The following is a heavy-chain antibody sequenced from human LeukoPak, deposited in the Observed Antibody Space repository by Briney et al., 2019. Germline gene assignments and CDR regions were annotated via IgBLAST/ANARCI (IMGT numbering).Heavy chain of an antibody. CDR3: VSSYGGYVLDY. J-gene: IGHJ4*02. CDR2: VYHSGSI. V-gene: IGHV4-59*01. CDR1: GGSISSYS. Sequence: PSETLSLTCTVSGGSISSYSWNWIRQSPGKGLEWIGRVYHSGSINYNPSLKSRVTISVDTSKNQFSLNLGSVTAGDTAVYYCVSSYGGYVLDYWGQGTLVIVSS. D-gene: IGHD5-12*01.